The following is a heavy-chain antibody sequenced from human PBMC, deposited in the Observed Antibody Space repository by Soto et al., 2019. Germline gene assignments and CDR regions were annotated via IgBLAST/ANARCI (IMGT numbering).Heavy chain of an antibody. Sequence: SETLSLTCTVSGGSISSGGYYWSWIRQHPGKGLEWIGYIYYSGSTYYNPSLKSRVTISVDTSKNQFSLKLSSVTAADTAVYYGARGTGTRGYYYGMDVWGQGTTVTVSS. CDR3: ARGTGTRGYYYGMDV. J-gene: IGHJ6*02. D-gene: IGHD1-1*01. CDR1: GGSISSGGYY. V-gene: IGHV4-31*03. CDR2: IYYSGST.